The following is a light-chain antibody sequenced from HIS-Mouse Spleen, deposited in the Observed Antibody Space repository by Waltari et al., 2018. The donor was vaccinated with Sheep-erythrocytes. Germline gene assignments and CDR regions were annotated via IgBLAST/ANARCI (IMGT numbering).Light chain of an antibody. CDR2: DVS. CDR1: SSDVGGYNY. Sequence: QSALTQPRPVSGSPGQSVTLSCPGTSSDVGGYNYVSWYQQHPGKAPKLMIYDVSKRPSGVPDRFSGSKSGNTASLTISGLQAEDEDDYYCCSYAGSYNHVFATGTKVTVL. V-gene: IGLV2-11*01. CDR3: CSYAGSYNHV. J-gene: IGLJ1*01.